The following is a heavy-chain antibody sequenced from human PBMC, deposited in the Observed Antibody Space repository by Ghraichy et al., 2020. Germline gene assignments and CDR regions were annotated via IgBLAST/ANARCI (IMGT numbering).Heavy chain of an antibody. Sequence: SVKVSCKASGGTFSSYAISWVRQAPGQGLEWMGRIIPLVGSANYAQKLQGRVTITADKSTSTAYMELSSLRSEDTAVYYCARGGYSYSNRVSYYYGMDVWGQGTTVTVSS. D-gene: IGHD5-18*01. V-gene: IGHV1-69*04. CDR3: ARGGYSYSNRVSYYYGMDV. CDR2: IIPLVGSA. CDR1: GGTFSSYA. J-gene: IGHJ6*02.